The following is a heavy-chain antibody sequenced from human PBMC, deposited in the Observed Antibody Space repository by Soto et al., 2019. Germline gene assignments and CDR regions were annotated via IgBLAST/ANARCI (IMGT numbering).Heavy chain of an antibody. Sequence: SETLSLTCTVSGGSISGYYWSWIRQHPGKGLEWIAYIFYSGTAYYNPSLKSRATISVDPSKSQFSLNLSSVTAADTALYYCARLSPMSHFDYWGQGALVTV. CDR3: ARLSPMSHFDY. V-gene: IGHV4-31*03. CDR1: GGSISGYY. J-gene: IGHJ4*02. CDR2: IFYSGTA.